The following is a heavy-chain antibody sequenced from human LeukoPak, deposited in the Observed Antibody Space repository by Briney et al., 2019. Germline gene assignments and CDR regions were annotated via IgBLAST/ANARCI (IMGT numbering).Heavy chain of an antibody. V-gene: IGHV3-48*01. D-gene: IGHD3-22*01. Sequence: PVGSLRLSCAASGFTFSRSNMNWVRQAPGKGLEWFSYISSSSSTIYYADSVKGRFTVSRDNAKNSLYLQMNSLRAEDTAVYYCARDRYYYDSSGSCFDYWGQGTLVTVSS. CDR2: ISSSSSTI. CDR3: ARDRYYYDSSGSCFDY. CDR1: GFTFSRSN. J-gene: IGHJ4*02.